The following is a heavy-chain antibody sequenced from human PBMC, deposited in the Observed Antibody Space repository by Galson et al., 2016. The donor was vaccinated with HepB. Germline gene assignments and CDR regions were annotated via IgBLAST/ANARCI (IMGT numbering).Heavy chain of an antibody. J-gene: IGHJ6*02. CDR3: ARDGGGTGGYYYYAMDV. CDR1: EFTFSRYD. Sequence: SLRLSCAASEFTFSRYDMHWVRHVTGKGLEWVSAIGTAGDTYYPGSVKGRFTISRENAKNSLYLQMNSLRDEDTAVYYCARDGGGTGGYYYYAMDVWGQGTTVTASS. D-gene: IGHD1-14*01. V-gene: IGHV3-13*01. CDR2: IGTAGDT.